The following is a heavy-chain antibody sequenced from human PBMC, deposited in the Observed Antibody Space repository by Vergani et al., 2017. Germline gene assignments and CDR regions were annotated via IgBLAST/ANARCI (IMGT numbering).Heavy chain of an antibody. D-gene: IGHD3-3*01. CDR3: ARDMTIFGSGYMDV. CDR1: GFTFSNAW. J-gene: IGHJ6*03. CDR2: IKSKSDGGTT. V-gene: IGHV3-15*01. Sequence: EVQLVESGGGLVKPGGSLRLSCAASGFTFSNAWMSWVRQAPGKGLEWVGRIKSKSDGGTTDYAAPVKGRFTISRDDSKNTLYLQMNSLKTEDTAVYYCARDMTIFGSGYMDVWGKGTTVTVSS.